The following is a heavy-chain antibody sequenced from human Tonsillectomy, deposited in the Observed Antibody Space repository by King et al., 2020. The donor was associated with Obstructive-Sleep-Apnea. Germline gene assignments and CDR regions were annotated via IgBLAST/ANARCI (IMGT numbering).Heavy chain of an antibody. Sequence: VQLQESGPGLVKPSETLSLTCTVSGGSISSYYWSWIRQPPGKGLEWIGYIYYSGSTNYNPSLKSRVTISVDPSKNQFSLKLSSVTAADTAVYYCARTRSRAAAGTGWYFDLWGRGTLVTVSS. D-gene: IGHD6-13*01. V-gene: IGHV4-59*01. J-gene: IGHJ2*01. CDR2: IYYSGST. CDR3: ARTRSRAAAGTGWYFDL. CDR1: GGSISSYY.